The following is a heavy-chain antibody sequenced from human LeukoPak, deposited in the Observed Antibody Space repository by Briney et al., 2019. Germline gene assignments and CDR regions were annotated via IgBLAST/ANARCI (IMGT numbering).Heavy chain of an antibody. V-gene: IGHV3-48*04. CDR3: AGDGSDY. D-gene: IGHD3-10*01. Sequence: GGSLRLSCAASGFTFSTYSMNWVRQAPGKGLEWVSYISSSSTIYYADSVKGRFTISRDNAKNSLYLQLNSLRAEGTAVYYCAGDGSDYWGQGTLVTVSS. CDR1: GFTFSTYS. CDR2: ISSSSTI. J-gene: IGHJ4*02.